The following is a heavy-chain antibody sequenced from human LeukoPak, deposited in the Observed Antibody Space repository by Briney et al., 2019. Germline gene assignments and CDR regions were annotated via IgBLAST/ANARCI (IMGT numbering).Heavy chain of an antibody. J-gene: IGHJ3*02. CDR2: INHSGST. Sequence: KTSETLSLTCAVYGGSFSGYYWSWIRQPPGKGLVWIGEINHSGSTNYNPSLKSRVTISVDTSKNQFSLKLSSVTAADTAVYYCARGPTSRYCSGGSCYVAAFDIWGQGTMVTVSS. CDR3: ARGPTSRYCSGGSCYVAAFDI. V-gene: IGHV4-34*01. CDR1: GGSFSGYY. D-gene: IGHD2-15*01.